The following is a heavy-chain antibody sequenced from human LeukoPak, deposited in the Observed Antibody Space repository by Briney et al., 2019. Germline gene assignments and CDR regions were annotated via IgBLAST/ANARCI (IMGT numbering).Heavy chain of an antibody. CDR2: ISYDGSNK. CDR1: GFTFSSYW. V-gene: IGHV3-30*18. CDR3: SKDLTSDFGGDFDP. D-gene: IGHD3-10*01. J-gene: IGHJ5*02. Sequence: GGSLRLSCVASGFTFSSYWMHWVRQAPGKGLEWVAVISYDGSNKYYADSVKGRFTISRDNSKSTVYLQMNSLRAEDTAVYYCSKDLTSDFGGDFDPWGQGTLVTVSS.